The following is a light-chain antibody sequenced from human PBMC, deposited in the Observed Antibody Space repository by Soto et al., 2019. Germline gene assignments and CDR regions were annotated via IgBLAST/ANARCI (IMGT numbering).Light chain of an antibody. J-gene: IGKJ5*01. CDR3: HQYGNSPIT. CDR2: RAS. Sequence: ETVMTQSPATLSVSPGERATLSCRASQRVSTNLAWYQQKPGQSPRLLIYRASTRATDIPARFSGSGSGTEFTLTISSLQSEDFAVYYCHQYGNSPITFGQGTRLEIK. V-gene: IGKV3-15*01. CDR1: QRVSTN.